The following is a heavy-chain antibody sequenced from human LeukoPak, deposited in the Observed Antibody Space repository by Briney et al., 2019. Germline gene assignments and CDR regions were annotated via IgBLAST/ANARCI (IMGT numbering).Heavy chain of an antibody. D-gene: IGHD6-13*01. Sequence: GGSLRLSCAASGFTFNIYALHWVRQAPGKGLEWMAVISNDANAKHYADSVKGRFTISRDNSKNMLYLQMNSLRPEDTAAYFCARGAGAAGGRDYYSDYWGQGMLVTVSS. CDR1: GFTFNIYA. J-gene: IGHJ4*02. V-gene: IGHV3-30*04. CDR3: ARGAGAAGGRDYYSDY. CDR2: ISNDANAK.